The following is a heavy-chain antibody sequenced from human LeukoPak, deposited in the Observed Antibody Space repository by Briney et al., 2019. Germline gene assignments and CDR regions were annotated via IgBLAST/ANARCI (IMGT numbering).Heavy chain of an antibody. D-gene: IGHD5-12*01. CDR2: IWYGGSST. Sequence: PGGSLRLSCAASGFTFSSCGMHWVRQAPGKGPEWVAVIWYGGSSTHYADSVKGRFTISRDNSKNTLYLQMNSLRAEDTAVYYCARANTYDSNYYYGMDVWGQGTTVTVSS. V-gene: IGHV3-33*08. CDR3: ARANTYDSNYYYGMDV. J-gene: IGHJ6*02. CDR1: GFTFSSCG.